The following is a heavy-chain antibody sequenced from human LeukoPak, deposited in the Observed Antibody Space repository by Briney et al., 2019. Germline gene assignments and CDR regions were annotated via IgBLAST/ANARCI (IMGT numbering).Heavy chain of an antibody. CDR1: GGSMSSYY. V-gene: IGHV4-59*08. Sequence: SETLALTCTVSGGSMSSYYWSWIRQPPGKGLEWIGYIYYSGSTKYNPSLKSRVTISVDTSKNQFSLKLSSVTAADTAVYYCARGARAGYNLEPFDYWGQGTLVTVSS. J-gene: IGHJ4*02. CDR3: ARGARAGYNLEPFDY. CDR2: IYYSGST. D-gene: IGHD5-24*01.